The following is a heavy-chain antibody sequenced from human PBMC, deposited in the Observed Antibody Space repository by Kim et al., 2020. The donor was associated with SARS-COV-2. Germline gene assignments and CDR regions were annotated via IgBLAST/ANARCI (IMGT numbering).Heavy chain of an antibody. Sequence: GGSLRLSCAASGFTFSSYSMNWVRQAPGKGLEWVSSISSSSSYIYYADSVKGRFTISRDNAKNSLYLQMNSLRAEDTAVYYCAREGAVAGIVGYYGMDVWGQGTTVTVSS. CDR1: GFTFSSYS. D-gene: IGHD6-19*01. CDR3: AREGAVAGIVGYYGMDV. CDR2: ISSSSSYI. V-gene: IGHV3-21*01. J-gene: IGHJ6*02.